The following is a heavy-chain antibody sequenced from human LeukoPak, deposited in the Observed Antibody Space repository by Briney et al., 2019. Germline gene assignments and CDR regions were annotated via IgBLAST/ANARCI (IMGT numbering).Heavy chain of an antibody. Sequence: GGSLRLSCAASGFTFSSYAMSWVRQAPGKGLECVAHIHADGGRTFYAGSVNGRFTISRDNVKNSLYLQMHSLTSDDTALYYCSTWAFYHGLDVWGQGTTVTVSS. CDR3: STWAFYHGLDV. V-gene: IGHV3-43*02. CDR2: IHADGGRT. CDR1: GFTFSSYA. D-gene: IGHD2/OR15-2a*01. J-gene: IGHJ6*02.